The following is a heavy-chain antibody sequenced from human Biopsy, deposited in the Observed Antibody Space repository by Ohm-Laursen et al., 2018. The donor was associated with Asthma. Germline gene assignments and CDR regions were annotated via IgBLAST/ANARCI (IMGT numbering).Heavy chain of an antibody. Sequence: GTLSLTCRVSGGYTGSSDHHWAWIRQAPRKGLEWFGYIYYSGSTNYNPSLKSRVTISVDTSKNQFSLKLSSVTAADTAVYYCARVTRITIFGVGGIQDYWGQGTLVTVSS. J-gene: IGHJ4*02. V-gene: IGHV4-61*08. CDR2: IYYSGST. CDR1: GGYTGSSDHH. D-gene: IGHD3-3*01. CDR3: ARVTRITIFGVGGIQDY.